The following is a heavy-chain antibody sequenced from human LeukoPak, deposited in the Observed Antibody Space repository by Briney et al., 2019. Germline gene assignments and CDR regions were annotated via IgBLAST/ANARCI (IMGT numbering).Heavy chain of an antibody. Sequence: PSQTLSLTCTVSGGSISSGGYYWSWIRQPPGKGLEWIGYIYHSGSTYYNPSLKSRVTISVDRSKNQFSLKLSSVTAADTAVYYCAREGGLLRFSGGAFDIWGQGTMVTVSS. CDR3: AREGGLLRFSGGAFDI. CDR2: IYHSGST. CDR1: GGSISSGGYY. J-gene: IGHJ3*02. D-gene: IGHD3-3*01. V-gene: IGHV4-30-2*01.